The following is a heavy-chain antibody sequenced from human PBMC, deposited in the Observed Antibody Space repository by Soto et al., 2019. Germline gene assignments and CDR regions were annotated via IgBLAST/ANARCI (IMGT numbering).Heavy chain of an antibody. CDR2: VSSDGSDK. V-gene: IGHV3-30*04. CDR1: GFTFNTHA. CDR3: AREGGRTYRMDV. J-gene: IGHJ6*02. Sequence: GGSLRLSCVASGFTFNTHAIHWVRQAPGKGLEWVAVVSSDGSDKYYADSVKGRFTISRDNSKNTLYLQMNSLRPDDTAVYYCAREGGRTYRMDVWGQGTTVTVSS. D-gene: IGHD2-15*01.